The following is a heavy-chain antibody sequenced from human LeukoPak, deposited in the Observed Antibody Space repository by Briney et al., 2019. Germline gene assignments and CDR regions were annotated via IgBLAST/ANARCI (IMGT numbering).Heavy chain of an antibody. D-gene: IGHD3-3*01. J-gene: IGHJ4*02. CDR1: GFAFGSYG. V-gene: IGHV3-33*01. CDR2: IWYHGNDV. Sequence: GGSLRLSCSASGFAFGSYGMHWVRQAPGKGLEWVALIWYHGNDVDYADSVKGRFTISRDNSKNTLYLQMNSVRAEDTAVYFCARDFWNEPSKYFDYWGQGTLVTVSS. CDR3: ARDFWNEPSKYFDY.